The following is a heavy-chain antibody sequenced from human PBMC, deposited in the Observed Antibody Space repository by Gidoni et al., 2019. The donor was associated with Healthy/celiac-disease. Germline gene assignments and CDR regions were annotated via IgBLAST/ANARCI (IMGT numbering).Heavy chain of an antibody. J-gene: IGHJ4*02. V-gene: IGHV3-15*07. CDR2: IKSKTDGGTT. D-gene: IGHD3-22*01. Sequence: EVQLVESGGGLVKPGGSLILPCPASVFPFRNAWLNWVRQAPGKRLEWVGRIKSKTDGGTTDYAAPVKGRFTISRDDSKNTLYLQMNSLKTEDTAVYYCTTEKPYDSSGYPTPFDYWGQGTLVTVSS. CDR1: VFPFRNAW. CDR3: TTEKPYDSSGYPTPFDY.